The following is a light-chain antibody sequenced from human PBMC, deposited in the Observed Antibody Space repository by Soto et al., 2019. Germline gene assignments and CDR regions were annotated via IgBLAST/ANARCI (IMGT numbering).Light chain of an antibody. CDR3: QQYNSYPWT. V-gene: IGKV1-5*01. CDR1: QSISSW. CDR2: DAS. Sequence: DIQMTQSPSTLSASVGDRVTITCRASQSISSWLAWYQQKPGKAPKLLIYDASSLESGVPSRFSGSGSGTEFTLTISSLKPDYFATYYCQQYNSYPWTFGQWTKVEIK. J-gene: IGKJ1*01.